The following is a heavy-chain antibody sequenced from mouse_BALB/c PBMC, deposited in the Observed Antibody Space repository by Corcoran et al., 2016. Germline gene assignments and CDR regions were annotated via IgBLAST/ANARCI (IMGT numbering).Heavy chain of an antibody. CDR2: IDPANGNT. Sequence: EVQLQQSGAELVKPGASVKLSCTASGFNIKDTYMHWVKQRPEQGLEWIGRIDPANGNTKYDPKFQGKATITADTSSNTAYLQLSSLTSEDTAVYYGARSNWCDYWGQGTTLTVSS. V-gene: IGHV14-3*02. CDR3: ARSNWCDY. CDR1: GFNIKDTY. J-gene: IGHJ2*01. D-gene: IGHD4-1*01.